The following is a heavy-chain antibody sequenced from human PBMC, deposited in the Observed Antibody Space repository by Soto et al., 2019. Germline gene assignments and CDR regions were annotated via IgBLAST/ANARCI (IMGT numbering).Heavy chain of an antibody. D-gene: IGHD3-10*01. CDR2: IDWDDDK. Sequence: SVPTLVNPTQTLTLTCTFSGFSLSNSGMCVSWIRQPPGKALEWLALIDWDDDKYYSTSLKTRLTISKDTSKNQVVLTMTNMDPVDTATYYCARGVGDLLWKARPYYFDYWGQGTLVTVSS. CDR3: ARGVGDLLWKARPYYFDY. V-gene: IGHV2-70*01. J-gene: IGHJ4*02. CDR1: GFSLSNSGMC.